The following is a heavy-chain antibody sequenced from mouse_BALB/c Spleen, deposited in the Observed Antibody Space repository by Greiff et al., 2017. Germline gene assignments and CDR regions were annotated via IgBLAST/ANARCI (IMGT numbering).Heavy chain of an antibody. V-gene: IGHV5-6-4*01. D-gene: IGHD2-1*01. J-gene: IGHJ4*01. CDR3: TRDRRDGNSAMDY. CDR1: GFTFSSYT. CDR2: ISSGGSYT. Sequence: EVQLVESGGGLVKPGGSLKLSCAASGFTFSSYTMSWVRQTPEKRLEWVATISSGGSYTDYPDSVKGRFTISRDNAKNTLYLQMSSLKSEDTAMYYCTRDRRDGNSAMDYWGQGTSVTVSA.